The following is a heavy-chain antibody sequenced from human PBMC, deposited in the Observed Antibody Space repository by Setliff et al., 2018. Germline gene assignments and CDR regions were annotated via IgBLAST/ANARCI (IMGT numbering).Heavy chain of an antibody. V-gene: IGHV1-18*01. D-gene: IGHD2-2*01. CDR1: GYTFTNFG. J-gene: IGHJ3*01. Sequence: ASVKVSCKASGYTFTNFGFHWLRQAPGQGLEWMAMIITSTGKTSYAQKFQGRVTVTTDTYTGTGYMELRSLRSDDTAMYFCARFGGSCSSSSCYASDLWGQGKMVPVSS. CDR2: IITSTGKT. CDR3: ARFGGSCSSSSCYASDL.